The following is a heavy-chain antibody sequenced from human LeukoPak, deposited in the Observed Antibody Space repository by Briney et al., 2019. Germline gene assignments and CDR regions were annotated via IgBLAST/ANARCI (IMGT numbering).Heavy chain of an antibody. CDR3: ARVKIASWAFDI. V-gene: IGHV1-18*01. J-gene: IGHJ3*02. Sequence: ASVKVSCKTSGYTFAHYGIVWVRQAPGQGLKWMGWITPYNGDTNYAQNHQGRVTLTTDTSTSTAYMELRRLRSDDTAVYYCARVKIASWAFDIWGQGTMVTVSS. D-gene: IGHD3-22*01. CDR1: GYTFAHYG. CDR2: ITPYNGDT.